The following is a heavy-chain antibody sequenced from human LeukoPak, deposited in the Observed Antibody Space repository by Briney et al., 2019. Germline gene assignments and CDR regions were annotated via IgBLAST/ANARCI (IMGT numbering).Heavy chain of an antibody. D-gene: IGHD6-19*01. CDR3: ARSPGAGRYYYYDMDV. J-gene: IGHJ6*03. CDR1: GFTFSDYY. CDR2: ISSSGSTI. V-gene: IGHV3-11*01. Sequence: GGSLRLSCAASGFTFSDYYMNWIRQAPGKGLEWVSYISSSGSTISYADSVKGRFTISRDNAKNSLYLQMNSLSAEDTAVYYCARSPGAGRYYYYDMDVWGKGTTVTISS.